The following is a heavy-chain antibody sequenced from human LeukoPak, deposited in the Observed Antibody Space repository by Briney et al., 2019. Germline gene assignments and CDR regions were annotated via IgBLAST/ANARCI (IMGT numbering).Heavy chain of an antibody. Sequence: PGGSLRLSCAASGFTFSSYWMHWVRQAPGKGLVWVSRINSDGSSTSYADSVKGRFTIPRDNAKNSLYLQLNSLRAEDTAVYYCARSLVVGATYPYHWGQGTLVTVSS. CDR2: INSDGSST. J-gene: IGHJ5*02. D-gene: IGHD1-26*01. CDR3: ARSLVVGATYPYH. V-gene: IGHV3-74*01. CDR1: GFTFSSYW.